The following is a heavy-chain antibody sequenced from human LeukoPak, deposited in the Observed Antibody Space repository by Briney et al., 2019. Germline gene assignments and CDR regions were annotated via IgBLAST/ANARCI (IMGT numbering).Heavy chain of an antibody. Sequence: PGGSLRLSCAASGFTFSDYYMSWIRQAPGKGLEWVSYISSSSSTIYYADSVKGRFTISRDNAKNSLYLQMNSLRAEDTAVYYCARDIIDDRGYSSSQGWGQGTLVTVSS. V-gene: IGHV3-11*04. CDR2: ISSSSSTI. J-gene: IGHJ4*02. CDR1: GFTFSDYY. CDR3: ARDIIDDRGYSSSQG. D-gene: IGHD6-13*01.